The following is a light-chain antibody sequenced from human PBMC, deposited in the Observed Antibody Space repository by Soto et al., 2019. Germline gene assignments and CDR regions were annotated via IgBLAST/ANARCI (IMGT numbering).Light chain of an antibody. CDR3: QQYGGSPRT. J-gene: IGKJ1*01. CDR1: QSVSNY. CDR2: AAS. Sequence: EIVLTQAPATLSLSPGERATLSCRASQSVSNYVAWYQQKPGQAPRLLIYAASNRATGIPDKFSGSGSGTDFTLTISRLEPEDFAVYCCQQYGGSPRTFGQGTKVDI. V-gene: IGKV3-20*01.